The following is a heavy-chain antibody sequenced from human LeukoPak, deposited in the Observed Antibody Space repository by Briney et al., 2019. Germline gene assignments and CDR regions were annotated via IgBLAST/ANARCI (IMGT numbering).Heavy chain of an antibody. D-gene: IGHD6-19*01. CDR2: ISYDGSSV. V-gene: IGHV3-30-3*01. CDR1: GFTVSSNY. Sequence: GGSLGLSCAASGFTVSSNYMSWVRQAPGKGLEWVAVISYDGSSVYYPDSVKGRFTISRDNSKNTLYLQMNSLRAEDTAVYYCARDARQGYSSGWDYYFDYWGQGTLVTVSS. CDR3: ARDARQGYSSGWDYYFDY. J-gene: IGHJ4*02.